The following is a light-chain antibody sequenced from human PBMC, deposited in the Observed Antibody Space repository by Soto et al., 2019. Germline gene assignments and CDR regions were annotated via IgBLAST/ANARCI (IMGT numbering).Light chain of an antibody. J-gene: IGKJ2*01. V-gene: IGKV1-8*01. CDR1: QGISSY. CDR3: QQYYSYPLT. CDR2: AAS. Sequence: AIRMTQSPSSFSASTGDRVTITCRASQGISSYLAWYQQKPGKAPKLLIYAASTLQSGVPSRFSSSGSGTDFTLTISSLQSEDFATYYCQQYYSYPLTFGQGTKLEIK.